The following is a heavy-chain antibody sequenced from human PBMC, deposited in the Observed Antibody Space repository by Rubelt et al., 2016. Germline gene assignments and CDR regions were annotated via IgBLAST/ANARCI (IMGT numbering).Heavy chain of an antibody. CDR3: ARHSSGYYYCPDY. J-gene: IGHJ4*02. CDR1: GFTFSDYY. CDR2: IKQDGSEK. D-gene: IGHD3-22*01. V-gene: IGHV3-7*03. Sequence: VQLVESGGGLVKPGGSLRLSCAASGFTFSDYYMSWIRPAPGKGLEWVANIKQDGSEKYYVDSVKGRFTISRDNAKNSLYLQMNSLRAEDTAVYYCARHSSGYYYCPDYWGQGTLVTVSS.